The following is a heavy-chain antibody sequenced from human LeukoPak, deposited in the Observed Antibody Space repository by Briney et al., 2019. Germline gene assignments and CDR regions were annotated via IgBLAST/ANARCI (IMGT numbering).Heavy chain of an antibody. J-gene: IGHJ5*02. Sequence: HGESLKISCKGSGYSFTSYWIGWVRQMPGKGLEWMGIIYPGDSDTRYSPSFQGQVTISADKSISTAYLQWSSLKASDTAMYYCARQGIAVANWFDPWGQGTLVTVSS. CDR1: GYSFTSYW. V-gene: IGHV5-51*01. CDR2: IYPGDSDT. D-gene: IGHD6-19*01. CDR3: ARQGIAVANWFDP.